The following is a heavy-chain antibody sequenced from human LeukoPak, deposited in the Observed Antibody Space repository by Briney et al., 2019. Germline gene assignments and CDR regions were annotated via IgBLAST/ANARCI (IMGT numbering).Heavy chain of an antibody. CDR3: ARDPMSSSWYDYYYVDV. CDR2: ISSSSSYI. Sequence: PGGSLRLSCAASGFTFSSYSMNWVRQAPGKGLEWVSSISSSSSYIYYADSVKGRFTISRDNAKNSLYLQMNSLRAEDTAVYYCARDPMSSSWYDYYYVDVWGKGTTVTVSS. J-gene: IGHJ6*03. V-gene: IGHV3-21*01. D-gene: IGHD6-13*01. CDR1: GFTFSSYS.